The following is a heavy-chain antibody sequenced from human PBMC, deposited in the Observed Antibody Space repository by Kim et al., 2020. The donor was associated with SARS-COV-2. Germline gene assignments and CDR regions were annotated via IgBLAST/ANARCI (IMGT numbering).Heavy chain of an antibody. D-gene: IGHD2-2*01. V-gene: IGHV3-30*04. CDR3: ARDQADIVVVPAAMSDYYGMDV. Sequence: GGSLRLSCAASGFTFSSYAMHWVRQAPGKGLEWVAVISYDGSNKYYADSVKGRFTISRDNSKNTLYLQMNSLRAEDTAVYYCARDQADIVVVPAAMSDYYGMDVWGQGTTVTVSS. CDR2: ISYDGSNK. CDR1: GFTFSSYA. J-gene: IGHJ6*02.